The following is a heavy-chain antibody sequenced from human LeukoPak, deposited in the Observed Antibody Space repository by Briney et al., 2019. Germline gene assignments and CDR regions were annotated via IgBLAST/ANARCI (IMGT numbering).Heavy chain of an antibody. CDR1: GVSISSSSYY. D-gene: IGHD6-19*01. CDR3: ARQPDDFSGWNNGQDFFDY. CDR2: IYYSGST. J-gene: IGHJ4*02. Sequence: PSETLSLTCTVSGVSISSSSYYWGWIRQPPGKGLEWIGSIYYSGSTYYNPSLKSRVTISVDTSKNQFSLKLSSVTAADTAVYYCARQPDDFSGWNNGQDFFDYWGQGTLVTVSS. V-gene: IGHV4-39*01.